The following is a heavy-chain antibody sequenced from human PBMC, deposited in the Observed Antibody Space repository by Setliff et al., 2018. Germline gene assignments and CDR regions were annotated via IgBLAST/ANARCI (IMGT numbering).Heavy chain of an antibody. CDR2: ISRDTDYT. J-gene: IGHJ4*02. V-gene: IGHV3-21*01. CDR3: ARISRLYTSSWDDY. D-gene: IGHD6-13*01. Sequence: GGSLRLSCAASGFSFNNYYMTWVRQAPGKGLEWISGISRDTDYTYYAESVKGRFTIFRDNAKNSVYLQMSRLRAEDTAVYYCARISRLYTSSWDDYWGRGTLVTVSS. CDR1: GFSFNNYY.